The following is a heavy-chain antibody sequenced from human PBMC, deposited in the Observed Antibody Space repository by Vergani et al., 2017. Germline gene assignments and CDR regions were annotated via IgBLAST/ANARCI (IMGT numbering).Heavy chain of an antibody. CDR1: GFTFRSFG. V-gene: IGHV3-30*18. J-gene: IGHJ4*02. CDR3: ANLDGDQPDY. CDR2: ISYDGSNY. D-gene: IGHD4-17*01. Sequence: QVHLVESGGGVVQPGRSLRLSCAASGFTFRSFGMHWVRQAPGKGLEWVAVISYDGSNYYYADSVNGRFTISRDTSENTLYLQMNSLRAEDTAVYYCANLDGDQPDYWGQGTLVTVSS.